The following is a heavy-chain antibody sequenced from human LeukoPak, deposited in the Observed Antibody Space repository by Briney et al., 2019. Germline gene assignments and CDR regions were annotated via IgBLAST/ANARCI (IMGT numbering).Heavy chain of an antibody. CDR1: GFTFSSYA. V-gene: IGHV3-23*01. Sequence: GGSLRLSCAASGFTFSSYAMSWVRQAPGKGLEWVSAISGSGGSTYYADSVKGRFTISRDNSKNTLYLQMNSLRAEDTAVYYCYYYYDSSGANPRDYCGQGTLVTVSS. CDR2: ISGSGGST. CDR3: YYYYDSSGANPRDY. J-gene: IGHJ4*02. D-gene: IGHD3-22*01.